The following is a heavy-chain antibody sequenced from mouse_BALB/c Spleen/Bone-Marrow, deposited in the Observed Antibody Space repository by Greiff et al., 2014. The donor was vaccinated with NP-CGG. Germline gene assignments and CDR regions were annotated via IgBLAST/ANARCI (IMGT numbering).Heavy chain of an antibody. J-gene: IGHJ3*01. CDR1: GYSFTGYN. V-gene: IGHV1-39*01. CDR3: AISIEYRPLVY. D-gene: IGHD2-14*01. CDR2: IDPYYGGI. Sequence: HLVESGPELEKPGASVKISCKASGYSFTGYNMNWVKQNNGKSLEWIGNIDPYYGGISYNQKFKGKATLTVDKSSNTAYMQLKSLTSEDSAIYYCAISIEYRPLVYWGQGTLVTVSA.